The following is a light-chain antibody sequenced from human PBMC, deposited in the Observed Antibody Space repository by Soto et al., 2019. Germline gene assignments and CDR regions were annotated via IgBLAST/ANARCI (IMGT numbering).Light chain of an antibody. CDR1: NSDVGGYKF. CDR2: DVS. V-gene: IGLV2-14*01. Sequence: QSALTQPASVSASPGQSITIPCTGTNSDVGGYKFVSWYHQHPGKAPKLLIFDVSNRPSGVSNRFSGSKSGNTASLTISGLQVEDEGDYYCGAYRSGATLVFGGGTKLTVL. J-gene: IGLJ2*01. CDR3: GAYRSGATLV.